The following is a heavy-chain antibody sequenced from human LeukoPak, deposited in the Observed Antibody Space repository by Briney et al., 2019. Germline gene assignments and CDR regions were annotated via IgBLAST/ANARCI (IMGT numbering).Heavy chain of an antibody. V-gene: IGHV1-69*13. J-gene: IGHJ5*02. CDR1: GGTFSSYA. D-gene: IGHD2-2*01. CDR2: IIPIFGTA. Sequence: ASVKVSCKASGGTFSSYAISSVRQAPGQGLEWMGGIIPIFGTANYAQKFQGRVTITADESTSTAYMELSSLRSEDTAVYYCARPELGYCSSTSCYEVWFDPWGQGTLVTVSS. CDR3: ARPELGYCSSTSCYEVWFDP.